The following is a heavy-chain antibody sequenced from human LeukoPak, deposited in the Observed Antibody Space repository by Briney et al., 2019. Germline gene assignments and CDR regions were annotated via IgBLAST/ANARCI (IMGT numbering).Heavy chain of an antibody. J-gene: IGHJ4*02. D-gene: IGHD3-10*01. Sequence: SETLSLTCTVSGGSTSTSSYYWGWIRQPPGKGLECIGTIYYTGTTYYNPSLKSRVTISVDTSKNQFSLKLSSVPAADTAVYYCARGYYYVSGSYSFFDYWGQGTLVTVSS. CDR2: IYYTGTT. CDR1: GGSTSTSSYY. CDR3: ARGYYYVSGSYSFFDY. V-gene: IGHV4-39*01.